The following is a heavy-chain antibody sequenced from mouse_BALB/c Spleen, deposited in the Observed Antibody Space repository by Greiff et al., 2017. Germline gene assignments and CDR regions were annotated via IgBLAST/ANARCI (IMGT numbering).Heavy chain of an antibody. CDR1: GYTFTDYA. CDR2: ISTYYGNT. V-gene: IGHV1-67*01. CDR3: ARALHVYDHYAMDY. D-gene: IGHD2-2*01. J-gene: IGHJ4*01. Sequence: VQLQQSGPELVRPGVSVKISCKGSGYTFTDYAMHWVKQSPAKSLEWIGVISTYYGNTNYNQKFKGKATMTVDKSSSTAYMELARLTSEDSAIYYCARALHVYDHYAMDYWGQGTSVTVSA.